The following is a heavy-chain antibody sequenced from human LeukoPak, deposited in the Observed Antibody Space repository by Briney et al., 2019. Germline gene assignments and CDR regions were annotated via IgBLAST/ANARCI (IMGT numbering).Heavy chain of an antibody. D-gene: IGHD2/OR15-2a*01. CDR1: GFTTHYW. V-gene: IGHV3-7*01. CDR3: TGGSDKVLSGEYCYYMDV. Sequence: GGSLRLSCTAPGFTTHYWLNWVRPSPGKGLGGVPTFTQEARVQHYVDSVEGRFTISRDSAKNSLDLQMHSLRAEDTAVYYCTGGSDKVLSGEYCYYMDVWGKGTTVTVSS. CDR2: FTQEARVQ. J-gene: IGHJ6*03.